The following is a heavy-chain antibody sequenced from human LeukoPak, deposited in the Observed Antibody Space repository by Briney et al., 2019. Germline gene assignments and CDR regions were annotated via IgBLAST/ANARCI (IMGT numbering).Heavy chain of an antibody. Sequence: GASVKVSCKASGYTFPGYYMHWVRPAPGQGLEWMGCLNPNSGGTNYAQKFPGWVTMTRDTSISTAYMELSRLGSDHTAVYYCARAGTSNAWFDPWGQGTLVTVSS. J-gene: IGHJ5*02. CDR1: GYTFPGYY. V-gene: IGHV1-2*04. CDR3: ARAGTSNAWFDP. CDR2: LNPNSGGT. D-gene: IGHD2-2*01.